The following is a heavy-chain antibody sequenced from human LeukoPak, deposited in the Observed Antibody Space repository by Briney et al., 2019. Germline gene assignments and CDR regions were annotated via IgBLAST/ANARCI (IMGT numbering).Heavy chain of an antibody. CDR2: IIPILGIA. J-gene: IGHJ4*02. Sequence: SSVKVSCKASGGTFSSYTISWVRQAPGQGLEWMGRIIPILGIANYAQKFQGRVTITADKYTSTAYMELSSLRSEDTAVYYCARDDRYYYDSSGYYFGWGQGTLVTVSS. V-gene: IGHV1-69*04. D-gene: IGHD3-22*01. CDR1: GGTFSSYT. CDR3: ARDDRYYYDSSGYYFG.